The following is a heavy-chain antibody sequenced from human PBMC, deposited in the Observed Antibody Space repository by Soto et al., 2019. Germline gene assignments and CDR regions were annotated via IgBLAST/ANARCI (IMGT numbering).Heavy chain of an antibody. V-gene: IGHV3-30*18. J-gene: IGHJ4*02. CDR3: AKDKGPDYYDSSGYYFPSY. D-gene: IGHD3-22*01. CDR2: ISYDGSNK. CDR1: GFTFSSYG. Sequence: GGSLRLSCAASGFTFSSYGMHWVRQAPGKGLEWVAVISYDGSNKYYAVSVKGRFTISRDNSKNTLYLQMNSLRAEDTAVYYCAKDKGPDYYDSSGYYFPSYWGQGTLVTVSS.